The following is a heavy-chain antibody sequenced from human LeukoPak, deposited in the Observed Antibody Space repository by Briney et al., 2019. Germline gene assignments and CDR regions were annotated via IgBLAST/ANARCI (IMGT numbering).Heavy chain of an antibody. CDR1: GYSFTSYW. CDR3: ARHYYGSGSYEAYYYYYMDV. V-gene: IGHV5-51*01. J-gene: IGHJ6*03. CDR2: IYPGDSDT. Sequence: PGESLKISCKGSGYSFTSYWIGWVRQMPGKGLEWMGIIYPGDSDTRYSPSFQGQVTILADKPISTAYLQWSSLKASDTAMYYCARHYYGSGSYEAYYYYYMDVWGKGTTVTVSS. D-gene: IGHD3-10*01.